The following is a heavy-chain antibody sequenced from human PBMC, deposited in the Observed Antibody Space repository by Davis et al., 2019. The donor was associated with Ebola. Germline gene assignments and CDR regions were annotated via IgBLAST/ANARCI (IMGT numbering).Heavy chain of an antibody. D-gene: IGHD1-26*01. Sequence: SETLSLTCAVYGGSFSGYYWSWIRQPPGKGLEWIGSIYYSGSTYYNPSLKSRVTISVDTSKNQFSLKLSSVTAADTAVYYCAGGGGSYPRMDVWGKGTTVTVSS. CDR1: GGSFSGYY. J-gene: IGHJ6*04. CDR3: AGGGGSYPRMDV. V-gene: IGHV4-34*01. CDR2: IYYSGST.